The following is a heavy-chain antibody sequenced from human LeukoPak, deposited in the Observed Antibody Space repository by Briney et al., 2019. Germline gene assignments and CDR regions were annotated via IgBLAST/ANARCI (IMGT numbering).Heavy chain of an antibody. Sequence: GGSLRLSCAASGFTFDDYAMHWVRQAPGKGLEWGSGISWNSGSIGYADSVKGRFTISRDNAKNSLYLQMNSLRAEDTALYYCAKDPGYSYGHPYYFDYWGQGTLVTVSS. CDR2: ISWNSGSI. V-gene: IGHV3-9*01. CDR1: GFTFDDYA. J-gene: IGHJ4*02. D-gene: IGHD5-18*01. CDR3: AKDPGYSYGHPYYFDY.